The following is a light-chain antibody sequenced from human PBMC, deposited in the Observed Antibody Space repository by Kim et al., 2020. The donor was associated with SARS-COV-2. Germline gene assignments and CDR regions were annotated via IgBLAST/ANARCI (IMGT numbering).Light chain of an antibody. CDR3: QVWDTSSDHVV. CDR2: NDG. J-gene: IGLJ3*02. Sequence: SYELTQPPSVSVVPGKTATITCGANSIGGKNVHWYQQRPGQAPLMVIYNDGDRPSGIPERFSGSNSGDTATLTISRVEAGDEADYYCQVWDTSSDHVVFGGGTKVTVL. V-gene: IGLV3-21*04. CDR1: SIGGKN.